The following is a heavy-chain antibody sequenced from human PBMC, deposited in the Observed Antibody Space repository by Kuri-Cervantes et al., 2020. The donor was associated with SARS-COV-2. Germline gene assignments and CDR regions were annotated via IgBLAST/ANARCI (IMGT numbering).Heavy chain of an antibody. V-gene: IGHV4-4*07. J-gene: IGHJ3*02. Sequence: ESLKISCAVYGGSFSGYYWSWIRQPAGKGLEWIGRIYTSGSPNYIPSLKSRVTMSVDTSKNQFSLKLSSVTAADTAVYYCARDPLGFTFGGVIVDAFDIWGQGTMVTVSS. CDR1: GGSFSGYY. CDR3: ARDPLGFTFGGVIVDAFDI. CDR2: IYTSGSP. D-gene: IGHD3-16*02.